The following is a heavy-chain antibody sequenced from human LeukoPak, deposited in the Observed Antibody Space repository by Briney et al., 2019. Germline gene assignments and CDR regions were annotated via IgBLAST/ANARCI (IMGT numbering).Heavy chain of an antibody. D-gene: IGHD3-22*01. CDR2: INHSGGT. Sequence: SETLSLTCAVYGGSFSGYYWSWIRQPPGKGLEWIGEINHSGGTNYNPSLKSRVTISVDTCKNQFSLKLSSVTAADTAVYYCARALAYYYDSSGYYDYWGQGTLVTVSS. V-gene: IGHV4-34*01. J-gene: IGHJ4*02. CDR3: ARALAYYYDSSGYYDY. CDR1: GGSFSGYY.